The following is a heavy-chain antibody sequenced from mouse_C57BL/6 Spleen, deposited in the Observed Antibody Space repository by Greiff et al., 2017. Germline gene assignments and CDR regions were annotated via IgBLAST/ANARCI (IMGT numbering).Heavy chain of an antibody. Sequence: QVQLQQPGAELVRPGSSVKLSCKASGYTFTSYWMHWVKQRPIQGLEWIGNIDPSDSETHYNQKFKDKATLTVDKSSSTAYMQLSSLTSEDSAVYYCARAYGSSYFDYWGKGTTLTVSS. CDR2: IDPSDSET. D-gene: IGHD1-1*01. J-gene: IGHJ2*01. CDR1: GYTFTSYW. CDR3: ARAYGSSYFDY. V-gene: IGHV1-52*01.